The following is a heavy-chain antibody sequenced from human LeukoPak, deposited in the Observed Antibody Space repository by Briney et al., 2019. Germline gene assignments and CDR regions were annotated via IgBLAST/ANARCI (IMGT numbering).Heavy chain of an antibody. V-gene: IGHV1-18*01. Sequence: ASVKVSCKASGYTFTSYGISWVRQAPGQGLEWMGWISAYNGNTNYAQKLQGRVTMTTDTSTSTAYMELSSLRSEDTAVYYCARTTMGRFYYYGMDVWGQGTTVTVSS. J-gene: IGHJ6*02. CDR2: ISAYNGNT. CDR1: GYTFTSYG. CDR3: ARTTMGRFYYYGMDV. D-gene: IGHD4-23*01.